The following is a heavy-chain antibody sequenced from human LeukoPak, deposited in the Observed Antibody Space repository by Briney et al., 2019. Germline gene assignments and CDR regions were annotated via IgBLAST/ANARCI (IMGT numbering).Heavy chain of an antibody. D-gene: IGHD6-13*01. CDR2: INTNTGNP. CDR1: GYTFTSYA. J-gene: IGHJ1*01. V-gene: IGHV7-4-1*02. CDR3: ARDRADGYSSSWYSVYFQH. Sequence: ASVKVSCKASGYTFTSYAMNWVRQAPGQGLEWMGWINTNTGNPTYAQGFTGRFVLSLDTSVSTAYLQISSLKAEDTAVYYCARDRADGYSSSWYSVYFQHWGQGTLVTVSS.